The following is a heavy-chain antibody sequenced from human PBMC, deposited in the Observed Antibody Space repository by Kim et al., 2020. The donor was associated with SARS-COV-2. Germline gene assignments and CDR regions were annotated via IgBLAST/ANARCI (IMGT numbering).Heavy chain of an antibody. Sequence: YSPSLNSRLTITKDTSKNQVVLTMTNMDPVDTATYYCAHSTRYFSHGLDVWGQGTPVTVSS. CDR3: AHSTRYFSHGLDV. D-gene: IGHD2-15*01. V-gene: IGHV2-5*01. J-gene: IGHJ6*02.